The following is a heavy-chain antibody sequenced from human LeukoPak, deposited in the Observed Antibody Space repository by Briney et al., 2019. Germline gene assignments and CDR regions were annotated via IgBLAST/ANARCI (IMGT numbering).Heavy chain of an antibody. D-gene: IGHD5-18*01. CDR3: ARAPKKSYGSFDY. Sequence: GGSLRLSCAASGSTFSTYVMHWVRQAPGKGLEWVAVISNDGSNKYYADSVKGRFTISRDNSKNTLYLQMNSLRAEDTAVYYCARAPKKSYGSFDYWGQGTLVTVSS. V-gene: IGHV3-30*04. CDR1: GSTFSTYV. J-gene: IGHJ4*02. CDR2: ISNDGSNK.